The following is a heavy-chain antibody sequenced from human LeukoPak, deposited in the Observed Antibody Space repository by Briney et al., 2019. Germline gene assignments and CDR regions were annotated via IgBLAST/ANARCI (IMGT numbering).Heavy chain of an antibody. CDR3: ARDRNYYDSSFQH. CDR1: GGSISSYY. J-gene: IGHJ1*01. V-gene: IGHV4-59*01. CDR2: IYYSGST. D-gene: IGHD3-22*01. Sequence: SETLSLTCSVSGGSISSYYWSWIRQPPGKGLEWIGYIYYSGSTNYNPSLKSRVTISLDTSRNQFSLKLRSVAAADTAVYYCARDRNYYDSSFQHWGQGTLVTVSS.